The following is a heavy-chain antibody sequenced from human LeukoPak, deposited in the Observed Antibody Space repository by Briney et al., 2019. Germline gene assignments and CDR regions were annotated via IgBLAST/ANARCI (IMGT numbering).Heavy chain of an antibody. CDR3: ARVAVAGSPEYYFDY. CDR2: INPNSGGT. V-gene: IGHV1-2*02. Sequence: ASVKVSCTASGYTFTVYYMHWVRHAPGQGLEWMGWINPNSGGTNYAQKFQGRVTMTRDTSISTAYMELSRLRSDDTAVYYCARVAVAGSPEYYFDYWGQGTLVTVSS. D-gene: IGHD6-19*01. CDR1: GYTFTVYY. J-gene: IGHJ4*02.